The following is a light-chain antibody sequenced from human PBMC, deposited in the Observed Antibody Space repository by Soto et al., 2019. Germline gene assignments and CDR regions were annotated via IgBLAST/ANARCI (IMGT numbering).Light chain of an antibody. CDR2: EVT. V-gene: IGLV2-23*02. J-gene: IGLJ1*01. CDR1: SRDTGTSNL. Sequence: QSALPQPASVSGSPGQSITISCTGTSRDTGTSNLVSWYQQYPGKAPKLMIYEVTKRPSGISSRFSGSKSGNTASLTISGLQPEDEADYYCFSYTGISNSLFVFGTGTKVTVL. CDR3: FSYTGISNSLFV.